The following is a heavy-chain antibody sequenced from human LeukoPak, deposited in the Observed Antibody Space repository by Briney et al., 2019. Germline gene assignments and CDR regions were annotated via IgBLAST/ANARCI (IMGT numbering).Heavy chain of an antibody. Sequence: TGGSLRLSCAASGFTFSDYYMSWIRQAPGKGLEWVSYISSSGSTIFYADSVKGRFTISRDNAKNSLYLQMNSLRAEDTAVYYCARASHAAYYYDSSGYTRDIWGQGTMVTVSS. CDR3: ARASHAAYYYDSSGYTRDI. J-gene: IGHJ3*02. D-gene: IGHD3-22*01. CDR1: GFTFSDYY. CDR2: ISSSGSTI. V-gene: IGHV3-11*01.